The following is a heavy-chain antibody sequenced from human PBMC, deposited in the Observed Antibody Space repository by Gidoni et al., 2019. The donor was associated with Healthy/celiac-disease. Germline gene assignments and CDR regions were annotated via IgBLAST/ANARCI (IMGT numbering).Heavy chain of an antibody. CDR2: ISGSGGST. CDR3: APIRLGYCSSTSCYMGYYYGMDV. CDR1: GFTFSSYA. V-gene: IGHV3-23*01. J-gene: IGHJ6*02. D-gene: IGHD2-2*02. Sequence: EVQLLESGGGLVQPGGSLRLSCAASGFTFSSYAMSWVRPAPGKGLEWVSAISGSGGSTYYADSVKGRFTISRDNSKNTLYLQMNSLRAEDTAVYYCAPIRLGYCSSTSCYMGYYYGMDVWGQGTTVTVSS.